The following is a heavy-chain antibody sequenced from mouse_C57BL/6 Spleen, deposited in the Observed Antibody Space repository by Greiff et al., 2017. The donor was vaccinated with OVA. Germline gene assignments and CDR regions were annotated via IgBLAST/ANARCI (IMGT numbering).Heavy chain of an antibody. D-gene: IGHD1-1*01. V-gene: IGHV1-55*01. CDR3: ARDRAITTVVALFAY. CDR2: IYPGSGST. J-gene: IGHJ3*01. Sequence: QVQLQQPGAELVKPGASVKMSCKASGYTFTSYWITWVKQRPGQGLEWIGDIYPGSGSTNYNEKFKSKATLTVDTSSSTAYMQLSSLTSEDSAVCYCARDRAITTVVALFAYWGQGTLVTVSA. CDR1: GYTFTSYW.